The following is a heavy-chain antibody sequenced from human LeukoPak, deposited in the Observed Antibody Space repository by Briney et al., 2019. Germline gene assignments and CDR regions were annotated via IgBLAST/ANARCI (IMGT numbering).Heavy chain of an antibody. Sequence: SETLSLTCAVSGGSISSSNWWSWVRQPPGKGLEWIGYIYYRGSTNYNPSLKSRVTISVDTSKNQFSLKLASVTAADTAVYYCARGYTSSSEPFDYWGQGTLVTVSS. CDR1: GGSISSSNW. J-gene: IGHJ4*02. CDR2: IYYRGST. D-gene: IGHD6-6*01. CDR3: ARGYTSSSEPFDY. V-gene: IGHV4-4*02.